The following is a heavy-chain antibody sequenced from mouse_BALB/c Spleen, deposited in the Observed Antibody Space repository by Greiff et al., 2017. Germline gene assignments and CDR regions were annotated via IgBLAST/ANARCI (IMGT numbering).Heavy chain of an antibody. Sequence: EVKLVESGGGLVKPGGSLKLSCAASGFTFSSYAMSWVRQTPGKRLEWVASISSGGSTYYPDSVKGLFTISRDNARNILYLQMSSLRSEDTAMYYCASQGGNYVDWFAYWGQGTLVTVSA. CDR3: ASQGGNYVDWFAY. CDR1: GFTFSSYA. CDR2: ISSGGST. J-gene: IGHJ3*01. D-gene: IGHD2-1*01. V-gene: IGHV5-6-5*01.